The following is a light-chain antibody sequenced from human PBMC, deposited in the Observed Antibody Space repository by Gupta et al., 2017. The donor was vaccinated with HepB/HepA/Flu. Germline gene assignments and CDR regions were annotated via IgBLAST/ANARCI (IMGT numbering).Light chain of an antibody. Sequence: QTVVTHEPSLSVSPAGTVTLTYGLSSGSVSTSYYPSGHQQTPGQPPRMLIYSKNTRSSGVPDRFSGSILGNKAALTITGAQEDDESNYYCVLYMGSGIWVFGGGTKLTVL. J-gene: IGLJ3*02. CDR2: SKN. CDR1: SGSVSTSYY. CDR3: VLYMGSGIWV. V-gene: IGLV8-61*01.